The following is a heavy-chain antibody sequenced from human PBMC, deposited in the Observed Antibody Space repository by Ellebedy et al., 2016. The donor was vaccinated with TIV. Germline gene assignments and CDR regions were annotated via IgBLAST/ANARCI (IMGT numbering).Heavy chain of an antibody. V-gene: IGHV4-4*07. CDR2: IYTSGST. D-gene: IGHD6-6*01. CDR1: GGSISSYY. J-gene: IGHJ6*02. Sequence: SETLSLTXTVSGGSISSYYWSWIRQPAGKGLEWIGRIYTSGSTYYNPSLKSRVTISVDTSKNQFSLQLSSVTAADTAVHYCARLSYSSSSRDIYYGMDVWGQGTTVTVSS. CDR3: ARLSYSSSSRDIYYGMDV.